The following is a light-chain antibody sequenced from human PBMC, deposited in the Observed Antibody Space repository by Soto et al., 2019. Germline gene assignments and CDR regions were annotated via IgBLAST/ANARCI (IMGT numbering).Light chain of an antibody. J-gene: IGKJ4*01. Sequence: EIVLTQSPATLSLSPGERATLSCRASPSVDTLLSRYQQKPGQVPRLLIYDASNRATGIPARFSGSGSGTDFTLTISSLEPEDFAVYYCQQRRDWPITFGGGTKVEIK. CDR3: QQRRDWPIT. CDR2: DAS. CDR1: PSVDTL. V-gene: IGKV3-11*01.